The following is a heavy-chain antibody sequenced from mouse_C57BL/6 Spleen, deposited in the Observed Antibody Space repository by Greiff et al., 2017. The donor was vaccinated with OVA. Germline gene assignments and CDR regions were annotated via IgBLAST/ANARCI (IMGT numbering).Heavy chain of an antibody. D-gene: IGHD1-1*01. CDR3: ARRDYGSKAMDY. CDR1: GYAFSSSW. Sequence: VQLKESGPELVKPGASVKISCKASGYAFSSSWMNWVKQRPGKGLEWIGRIYPGDGDTNYNGKFKGKATLTADKSSSTAYMQLSSLTSEDSAVYFCARRDYGSKAMDYWGQGTSVTVSS. J-gene: IGHJ4*01. V-gene: IGHV1-82*01. CDR2: IYPGDGDT.